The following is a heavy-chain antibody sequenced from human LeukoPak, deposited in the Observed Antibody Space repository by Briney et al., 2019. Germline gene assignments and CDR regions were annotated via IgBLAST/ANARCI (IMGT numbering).Heavy chain of an antibody. CDR2: IYYSGST. CDR1: GGSISSSSYY. Sequence: SETLSLNCTVSGGSISSSSYYWGWIRQPPGKGLEWIGSIYYSGSTYYNPSLKSRVTISVDTSKNQFSLKLSSVTAADTAVYYCARQTQWLVRALGWFDPWGQGTLVTVSS. V-gene: IGHV4-39*01. CDR3: ARQTQWLVRALGWFDP. J-gene: IGHJ5*02. D-gene: IGHD6-19*01.